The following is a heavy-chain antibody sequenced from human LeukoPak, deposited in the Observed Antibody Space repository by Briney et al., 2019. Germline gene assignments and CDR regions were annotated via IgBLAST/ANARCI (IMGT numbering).Heavy chain of an antibody. D-gene: IGHD3-10*01. J-gene: IGHJ6*02. CDR1: GFTFSSYA. Sequence: GGSLRLSCAASGFTFSSYAMHWVRQAPGKGLEWVTVTSYDGSNKYYADSVKGRFTISRDNSKNTLYLQMNSLRAEDTAVYYCARASLLWFGESIYYYYGMDVWGQGTTVTVSS. V-gene: IGHV3-30-3*01. CDR3: ARASLLWFGESIYYYYGMDV. CDR2: TSYDGSNK.